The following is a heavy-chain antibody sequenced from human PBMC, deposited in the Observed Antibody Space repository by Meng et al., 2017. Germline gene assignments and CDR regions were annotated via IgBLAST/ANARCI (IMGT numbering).Heavy chain of an antibody. D-gene: IGHD3-22*01. CDR1: GFTFSSYE. Sequence: GGSLRLSCAASGFTFSSYEMNWVRQAPGKGLEWVSSISSSSSYIYYADSVKGRFTISRDNAKNSLYLQMNSLRAEDTAVYYCARDGARDSSGYGIDYWGQGTLVTVSS. J-gene: IGHJ4*02. CDR2: ISSSSSYI. CDR3: ARDGARDSSGYGIDY. V-gene: IGHV3-21*01.